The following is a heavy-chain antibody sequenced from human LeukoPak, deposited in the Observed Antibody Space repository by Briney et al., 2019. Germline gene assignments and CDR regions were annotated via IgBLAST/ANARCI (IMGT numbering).Heavy chain of an antibody. J-gene: IGHJ6*02. CDR1: GGSISSSSYY. CDR3: AREMTGYYYYGMDV. CDR2: VYYSGST. V-gene: IGHV4-39*06. Sequence: SGTLSLTCTVSGGSISSSSYYWGWIRQPPGKGLEWIGSVYYSGSTYYNPSLKSRDTISVDTSKNQFTLKLSSVTAADTAVYYCAREMTGYYYYGMDVWGQGTTVTVSS.